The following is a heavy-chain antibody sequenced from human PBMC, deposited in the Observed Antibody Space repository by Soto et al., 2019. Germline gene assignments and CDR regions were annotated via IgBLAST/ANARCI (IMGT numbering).Heavy chain of an antibody. CDR3: ARNSGANFDY. V-gene: IGHV6-1*01. Sequence: SQTLSLTFAISGDSVSSNSSTWNCIRQSPSRGLEWLGRTYSRSKWYNDYALSLKGRITINPDTSKNQFSLHLNSVTPEDTAVYYCARNSGANFDYWGQGTLVTV. CDR1: GDSVSSNSST. CDR2: TYSRSKWYN. D-gene: IGHD2-15*01. J-gene: IGHJ4*02.